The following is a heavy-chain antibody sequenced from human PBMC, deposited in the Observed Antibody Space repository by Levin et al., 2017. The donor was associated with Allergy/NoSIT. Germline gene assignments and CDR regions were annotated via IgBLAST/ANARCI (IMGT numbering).Heavy chain of an antibody. CDR3: AKDERYFDWLVSEGYFDY. V-gene: IGHV3-23*01. CDR1: GFTFSSYA. D-gene: IGHD3-9*01. CDR2: ISGSGGST. Sequence: GASVKVSCAASGFTFSSYAMSWVRQAPGKGLEWVSAISGSGGSTYYADSVKGRFTISRDNSKNTLYLQMNSLRAEDTAVYYCAKDERYFDWLVSEGYFDYWGQGTLVTVSS. J-gene: IGHJ4*02.